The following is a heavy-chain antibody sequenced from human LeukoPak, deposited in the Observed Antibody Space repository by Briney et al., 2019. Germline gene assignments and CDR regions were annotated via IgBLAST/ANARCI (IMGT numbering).Heavy chain of an antibody. CDR1: GCTFSSYG. Sequence: GGSLRLSCAASGCTFSSYGMHWVRQAPGKGLEWVAVISYDGGNEYYADTLEGRFHDTRDNSKDTLYLQTNSLRAEHTSVYYSAKDYAPRGNHERDHAFSRNQFYYYFYVWGKGTTVTVSS. CDR2: ISYDGGNE. V-gene: IGHV3-30*02. D-gene: IGHD1-14*01. J-gene: IGHJ6*03. CDR3: AKDYAPRGNHERDHAFSRNQFYYYFYV.